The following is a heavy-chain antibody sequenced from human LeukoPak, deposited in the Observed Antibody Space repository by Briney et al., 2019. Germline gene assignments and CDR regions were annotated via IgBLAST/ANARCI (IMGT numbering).Heavy chain of an antibody. J-gene: IGHJ6*03. CDR3: ARVGNYYGSGSYYKSYYYYYYMDV. CDR2: IDTSGST. V-gene: IGHV4-61*02. D-gene: IGHD3-10*01. Sequence: SETLSLTCTVSGGSISSGSYYWSWIRQPAGKGLEWIGRIDTSGSTNYNPSLKSRVTMSADTSKKQFSLKLRSVTAADTAVYYCARVGNYYGSGSYYKSYYYYYYMDVWGKGTTVTVSS. CDR1: GGSISSGSYY.